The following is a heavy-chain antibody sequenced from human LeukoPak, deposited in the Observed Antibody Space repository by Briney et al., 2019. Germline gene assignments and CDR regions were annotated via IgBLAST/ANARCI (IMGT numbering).Heavy chain of an antibody. Sequence: GGSLRLSCSASGFTFSSYAMGWVRQAPGKGLEWVSAISGSGGSTYYADSVKGRFTISRDNSKNTLYLQMNSLRAEDTAVYYCAKFLPTHIVVANYYFDYWGQGTLVTVSS. CDR2: ISGSGGST. D-gene: IGHD2-21*01. CDR3: AKFLPTHIVVANYYFDY. J-gene: IGHJ4*02. V-gene: IGHV3-23*01. CDR1: GFTFSSYA.